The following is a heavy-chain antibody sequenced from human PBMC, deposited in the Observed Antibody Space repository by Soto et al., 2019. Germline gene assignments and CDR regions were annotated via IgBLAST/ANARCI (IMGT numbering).Heavy chain of an antibody. Sequence: QVQLVQSGAEVKKPGASVKVSCKVSGYTLTELSMHWVRQAPGKGLEWMGGFDPEDGETIYAQKFQGRVTMTEDTSTDTAYMELSSLRSEDTAVYYCATRGSYCSGGSCDGAFDIWGQGTMVTVSS. D-gene: IGHD2-15*01. CDR1: GYTLTELS. V-gene: IGHV1-24*01. CDR3: ATRGSYCSGGSCDGAFDI. J-gene: IGHJ3*02. CDR2: FDPEDGET.